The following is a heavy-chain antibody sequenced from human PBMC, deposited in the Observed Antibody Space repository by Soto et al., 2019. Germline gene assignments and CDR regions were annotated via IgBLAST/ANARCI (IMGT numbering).Heavy chain of an antibody. CDR1: GFVFHDYA. CDR2: ISWNGVMI. CDR3: ARPGRFNFDVLTGSHFDT. D-gene: IGHD3-9*01. Sequence: EVHLVESGGGLIQPGRSLRLSCAASGFVFHDYAMHWVLQAPGKGLEWVSGISWNGVMIAYADSVKGRFTISRDNAKNSLYLQMNSLRAEDTALYYCARPGRFNFDVLTGSHFDTWGQGTPVTVSS. V-gene: IGHV3-9*01. J-gene: IGHJ5*02.